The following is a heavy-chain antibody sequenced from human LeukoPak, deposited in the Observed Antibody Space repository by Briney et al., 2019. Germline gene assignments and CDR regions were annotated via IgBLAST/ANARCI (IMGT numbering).Heavy chain of an antibody. D-gene: IGHD6-13*01. CDR2: IYYSGST. Sequence: SETLSLTCTVSGGSISSSSYYWGWIRQPPGKGLEWIGSIYYSGSTYYNPSLKSRVTISVDTSKNQFSLKLSSVTAADTAVYYCARHGVAAAGTPLDYWGQGTLVTVSS. CDR1: GGSISSSSYY. CDR3: ARHGVAAAGTPLDY. J-gene: IGHJ4*02. V-gene: IGHV4-39*01.